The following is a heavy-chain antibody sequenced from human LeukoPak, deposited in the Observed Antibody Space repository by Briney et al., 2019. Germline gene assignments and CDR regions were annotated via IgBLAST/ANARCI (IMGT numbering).Heavy chain of an antibody. V-gene: IGHV3-48*04. J-gene: IGHJ4*02. CDR3: ARTIAAAGTPFDY. CDR2: ISSSSLTI. CDR1: GFTFSSYS. Sequence: PGGSLRLSCAASGFTFSSYSMNWVRQAPGKGLEWISYISSSSLTIYYADSVKGRFTISRDNTKNSLYLQMNSLRAEDTAVYYCARTIAAAGTPFDYWGQGTLVTVSS. D-gene: IGHD6-13*01.